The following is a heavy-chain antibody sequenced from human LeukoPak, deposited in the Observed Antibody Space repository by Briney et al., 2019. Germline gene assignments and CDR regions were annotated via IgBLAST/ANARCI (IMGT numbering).Heavy chain of an antibody. D-gene: IGHD3-22*01. J-gene: IGHJ3*02. Sequence: GGSLRLSCAASGFTFSSYGMHWVRQAPGKGLEWVAGIWYDGSNKYYADSVKGRFTISRDNSKNTLYLQMNSLTAEDTAVYYCAKDLCGAVSSGYYRRQSTWDDAFDIWGQGTVVTVSS. V-gene: IGHV3-33*06. CDR2: IWYDGSNK. CDR3: AKDLCGAVSSGYYRRQSTWDDAFDI. CDR1: GFTFSSYG.